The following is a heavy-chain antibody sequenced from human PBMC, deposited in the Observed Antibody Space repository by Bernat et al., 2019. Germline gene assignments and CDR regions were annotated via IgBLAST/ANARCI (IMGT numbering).Heavy chain of an antibody. CDR1: GFTFSSYA. D-gene: IGHD6-13*01. CDR3: PYSSSYGYFGY. J-gene: IGHJ4*02. Sequence: QVQLVEPGGGVVQPGRSLRLPCAASGFTFSSYAMHWVRQAPGKGLEWVAVISYDGSNKYYADSVKGRFTISRDNSKNTLYLQMNSLRAEDTAVYYCPYSSSYGYFGYWGQGTLVTVSS. V-gene: IGHV3-30*01. CDR2: ISYDGSNK.